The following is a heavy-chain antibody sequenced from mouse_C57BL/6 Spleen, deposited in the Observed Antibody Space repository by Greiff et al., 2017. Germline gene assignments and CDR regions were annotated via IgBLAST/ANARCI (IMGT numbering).Heavy chain of an antibody. CDR1: GYTFTDYY. Sequence: VQLQQSGPELVKPGASVKISCKASGYTFTDYYMNWVKQSHGKSLEWIGDINPNNGGTSYNHKFKGKATLTVDKSSSTAYMEVRILTAEDAAVYYWARYHYGSSYGWYFEVWGRGTTVTVSS. CDR3: ARYHYGSSYGWYFEV. D-gene: IGHD1-1*01. V-gene: IGHV1-26*01. CDR2: INPNNGGT. J-gene: IGHJ1*03.